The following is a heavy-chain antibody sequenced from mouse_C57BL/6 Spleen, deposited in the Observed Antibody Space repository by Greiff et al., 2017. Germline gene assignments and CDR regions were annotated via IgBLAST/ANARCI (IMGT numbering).Heavy chain of an antibody. J-gene: IGHJ4*01. Sequence: VQRVESGPGLVQPSQSLSITCTVSGFSLTSYGVHWVRQPPGKGLEWLGVIWSGGSTDYNAAFISRLSISKDNSKSQVFFKMNSLQADDTAIYYCAKGDYGSRDYYAMDYWGQGTSVTVSS. D-gene: IGHD1-1*01. V-gene: IGHV2-4*01. CDR1: GFSLTSYG. CDR3: AKGDYGSRDYYAMDY. CDR2: IWSGGST.